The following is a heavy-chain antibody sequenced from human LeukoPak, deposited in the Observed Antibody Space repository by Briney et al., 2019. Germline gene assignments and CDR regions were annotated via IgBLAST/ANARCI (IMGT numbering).Heavy chain of an antibody. J-gene: IGHJ4*02. V-gene: IGHV5-51*01. CDR2: IYPGDSDT. CDR3: ARRLISGYYYYFDY. Sequence: GESLKISFKCSGYSFTNSWIAWVRQMPGKGLEWMGIIYPGDSDTKYSPSFQGQVTISADKSIGTAYLQWSSLKASDTAMYYCARRLISGYYYYFDYWGQGTLVTVSS. CDR1: GYSFTNSW. D-gene: IGHD3-22*01.